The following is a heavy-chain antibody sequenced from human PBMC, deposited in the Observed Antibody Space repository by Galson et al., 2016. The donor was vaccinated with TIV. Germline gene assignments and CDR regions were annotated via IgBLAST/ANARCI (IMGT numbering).Heavy chain of an antibody. CDR3: AKVPSSGFSYYYGWDV. D-gene: IGHD3-10*01. J-gene: IGHJ6*02. Sequence: SLRLSCAASGFTFSSHAMTWDRQAPGKGLEWVSAISGSGATTHYADSVKGRFTISRDNSKNTLYVQMNSLRAEDTAVYYCAKVPSSGFSYYYGWDVWGQGTTVTVS. V-gene: IGHV3-23*01. CDR2: ISGSGATT. CDR1: GFTFSSHA.